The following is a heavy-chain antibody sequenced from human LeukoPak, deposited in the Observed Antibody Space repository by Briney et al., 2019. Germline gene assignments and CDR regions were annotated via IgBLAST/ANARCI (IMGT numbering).Heavy chain of an antibody. J-gene: IGHJ6*04. V-gene: IGHV3-23*01. D-gene: IGHD5-12*01. CDR3: AKRWARGGYDSYYYYGMDV. Sequence: PGGSLRLSCAASGFTFSSYAMSWVRQAPGKGLEWVSAISGSGGSTYYADSVKGRFTISRDNSKNMLYLQMNSLRAEDTAVYYCAKRWARGGYDSYYYYGMDVWGKGTTVTVSS. CDR1: GFTFSSYA. CDR2: ISGSGGST.